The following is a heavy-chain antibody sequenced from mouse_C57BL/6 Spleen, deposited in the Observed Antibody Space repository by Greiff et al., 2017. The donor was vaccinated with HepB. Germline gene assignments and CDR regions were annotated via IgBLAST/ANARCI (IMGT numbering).Heavy chain of an antibody. Sequence: EVKVEESGGGLVKPGGSLKLSCAASGFTFSSYAMSWVRQTPEKRLEWVATISDGGSYTYYPDNLKGRFTISRDNAKNNLYLQMSHLKSEDTAMYYCARDAHDAVPTGFDYWGQGTTLTVSS. V-gene: IGHV5-4*03. D-gene: IGHD2-12*01. CDR1: GFTFSSYA. CDR2: ISDGGSYT. J-gene: IGHJ2*01. CDR3: ARDAHDAVPTGFDY.